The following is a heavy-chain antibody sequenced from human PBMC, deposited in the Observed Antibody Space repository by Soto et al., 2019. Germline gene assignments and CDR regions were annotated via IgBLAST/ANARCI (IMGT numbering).Heavy chain of an antibody. CDR2: INPSGGST. CDR1: GYTFTSYY. V-gene: IGHV1-46*01. J-gene: IGHJ6*02. D-gene: IGHD2-2*01. CDR3: ARGPLRYCSSASCHYYYYAMGV. Sequence: ASVKVSCKASGYTFTSYYMHWVRQAPGQGLEWMGIINPSGGSTSYAQKFQGRVTMTRDTSTSTVYMELSSLRSEDTAVYYCARGPLRYCSSASCHYYYYAMGVWGQGTTVTVSS.